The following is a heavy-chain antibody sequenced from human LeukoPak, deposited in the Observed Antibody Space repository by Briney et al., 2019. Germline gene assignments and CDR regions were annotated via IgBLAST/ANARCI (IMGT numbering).Heavy chain of an antibody. J-gene: IGHJ4*02. Sequence: SETLSLTCSVSGGSINSGDYYWSWIRQSAGKGLEWIGRISTSGSTNYNPSLKSRVTMSVDTSKNQFSLMLSSVTASDTAVYYCARDDSDFAYWGQGTLVTVSS. CDR3: ARDDSDFAY. V-gene: IGHV4-61*02. D-gene: IGHD4-11*01. CDR2: ISTSGST. CDR1: GGSINSGDYY.